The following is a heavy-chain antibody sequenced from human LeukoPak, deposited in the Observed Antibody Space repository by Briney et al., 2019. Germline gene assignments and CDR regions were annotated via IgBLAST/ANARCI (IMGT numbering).Heavy chain of an antibody. CDR2: IWYDGGNK. CDR3: ARDLGSGYGDYSYFDY. CDR1: GFTFSSYG. J-gene: IGHJ4*02. D-gene: IGHD4-17*01. V-gene: IGHV3-33*01. Sequence: GGSLRLSCAASGFTFSSYGMHWVRQAPGKGLEWVAVIWYDGGNKYYADSVKGRFTISRDNSKNTLYLQMNSLRAEDTAVYYCARDLGSGYGDYSYFDYWGQGTLVTVSS.